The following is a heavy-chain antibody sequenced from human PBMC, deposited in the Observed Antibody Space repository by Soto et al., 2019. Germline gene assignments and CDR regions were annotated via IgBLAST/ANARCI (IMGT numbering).Heavy chain of an antibody. J-gene: IGHJ5*02. Sequence: QAQVVQSGDEVKKTGASVRVSCKASGYTLKNYGITWVRQAHGQGLEWRGWNSAYTGNTEYARKFQGRVVMNTDTSTSTAYMALMALRADDTAFSYCARDRFHDYGATKRTNGFDPWGQGTLVTVSS. CDR2: NSAYTGNT. V-gene: IGHV1-18*01. CDR3: ARDRFHDYGATKRTNGFDP. D-gene: IGHD3-10*01. CDR1: GYTLKNYG.